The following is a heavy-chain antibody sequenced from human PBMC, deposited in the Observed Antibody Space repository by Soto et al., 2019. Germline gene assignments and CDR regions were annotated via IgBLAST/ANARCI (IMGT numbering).Heavy chain of an antibody. CDR3: AKDRDYINYLRWLDP. CDR1: GFSIGNYA. D-gene: IGHD4-4*01. CDR2: IRGSGGST. V-gene: IGHV3-23*01. Sequence: GGSLRLSCAASGFSIGNYAMTWVRQAPGKGLEWVSGIRGSGGSTYYSDSVKGRFIISRDNSKNTLYLQMNSLRVEDTAIYYCAKDRDYINYLRWLDPWGQGTLVTVSS. J-gene: IGHJ5*02.